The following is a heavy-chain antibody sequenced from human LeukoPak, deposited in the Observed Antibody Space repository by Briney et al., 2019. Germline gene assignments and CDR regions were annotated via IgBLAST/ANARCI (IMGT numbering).Heavy chain of an antibody. D-gene: IGHD6-19*01. Sequence: GGSLRLSCAASGFTFSSYGMHWVRQAPGRGLEWVSYISSGGGSIYYADSVKGRFTISRDNAENSLYLQMNSLRAEETAVYYCARVASSGWYPLDYWGQGTLVTVSS. CDR1: GFTFSSYG. V-gene: IGHV3-48*04. J-gene: IGHJ4*02. CDR2: ISSGGGSI. CDR3: ARVASSGWYPLDY.